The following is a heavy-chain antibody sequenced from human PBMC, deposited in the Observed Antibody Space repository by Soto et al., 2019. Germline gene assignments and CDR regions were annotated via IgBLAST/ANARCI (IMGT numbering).Heavy chain of an antibody. CDR1: GYTFTSYG. J-gene: IGHJ6*02. D-gene: IGHD6-13*01. CDR3: ARDKAAAASYSYYGMDV. V-gene: IGHV1-18*04. CDR2: SSAYNGNT. Sequence: ASVEVSCKASGYTFTSYGISWGRQAPGQGLEWMGWSSAYNGNTNYAQKLQGRVTMTTDTSTSTAYMELRSLRSDDTAVYYCARDKAAAASYSYYGMDVWGQGTTVTGSS.